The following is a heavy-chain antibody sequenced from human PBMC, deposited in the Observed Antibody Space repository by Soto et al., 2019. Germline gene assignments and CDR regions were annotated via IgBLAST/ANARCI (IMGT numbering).Heavy chain of an antibody. D-gene: IGHD3-3*01. V-gene: IGHV1-69*06. Sequence: QVQLVQSVAEVKKPGSSVKVSCKASGGTFSSYAISWVRQAPGQGLEWMGGIIPIFGTANYAQKFQGRVTITEDKSTSTAYMELSSSRSEYTAVYYCARWSGYYTGHGHYYYGMEVWGQGSTVIVSS. CDR3: ARWSGYYTGHGHYYYGMEV. CDR1: GGTFSSYA. J-gene: IGHJ6*02. CDR2: IIPIFGTA.